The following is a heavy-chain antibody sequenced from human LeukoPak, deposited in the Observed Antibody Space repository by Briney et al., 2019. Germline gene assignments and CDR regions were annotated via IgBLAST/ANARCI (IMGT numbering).Heavy chain of an antibody. V-gene: IGHV1-69*04. D-gene: IGHD3-22*01. CDR3: ASLSHYYDSSGYFDFDY. CDR2: IIPILGIA. Sequence: PVKVSCKASGGTFSSYAISWGRQAPGQRLEWMGRIIPILGIANYAQKFQGRVTITADKSTSTAYMELSSLRSEDTAVYYCASLSHYYDSSGYFDFDYWGQGTLVTVSS. J-gene: IGHJ4*02. CDR1: GGTFSSYA.